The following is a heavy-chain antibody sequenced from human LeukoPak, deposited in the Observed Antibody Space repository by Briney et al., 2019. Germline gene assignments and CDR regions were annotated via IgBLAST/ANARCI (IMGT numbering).Heavy chain of an antibody. V-gene: IGHV4-34*01. CDR3: ARGSPNYDFWSGYAFDP. J-gene: IGHJ5*02. CDR1: GGSFTGYY. CDR2: INHSGST. D-gene: IGHD3-3*01. Sequence: SETLSLTCAVYGGSFTGYYWSWIRQPPGKGLEWIGEINHSGSTNYNPSLKSRVTISVDTSKNQFSLTLSSGTAADTALHYCARGSPNYDFWSGYAFDPWGQGAPVTVSS.